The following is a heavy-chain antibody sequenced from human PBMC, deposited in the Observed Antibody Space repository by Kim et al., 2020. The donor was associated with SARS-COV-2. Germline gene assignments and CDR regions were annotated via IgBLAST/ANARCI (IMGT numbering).Heavy chain of an antibody. CDR1: GGSIGTTSYY. CDR2: VSYSGRT. V-gene: IGHV4-39*01. D-gene: IGHD1-1*01. J-gene: IGHJ2*01. CDR3: AGSTNWPYYYFAL. Sequence: SETLSLTCAVSGGSIGTTSYYWGWIRQPPGKGLEWIGSVSYSGRTYYHPSLKSRVTISVDTSSNQFSLKVTSVTAADTAMFYCAGSTNWPYYYFALWRRGTLVTVSS.